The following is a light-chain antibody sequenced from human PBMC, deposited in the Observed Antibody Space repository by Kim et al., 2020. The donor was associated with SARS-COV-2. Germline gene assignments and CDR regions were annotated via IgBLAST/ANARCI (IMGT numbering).Light chain of an antibody. CDR2: LAS. CDR3: QQYDTLPYT. Sequence: DIVLTQSPGTLSLSPGERATLSCRARQSVTSNYLAWFQKKPGQAPRLLVYLASRRSTDIPDRFSGSGSETDFTLTISGVQPEDVAVYFCQQYDTLPYTFGPGTKLEI. V-gene: IGKV3-20*01. J-gene: IGKJ2*01. CDR1: QSVTSNY.